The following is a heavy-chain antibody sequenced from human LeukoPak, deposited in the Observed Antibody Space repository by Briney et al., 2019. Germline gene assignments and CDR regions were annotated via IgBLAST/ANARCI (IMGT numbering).Heavy chain of an antibody. CDR3: AKEIAKIVAWDS. Sequence: PGGSLRLSCVASGFIFSSYGMHWVRQAPGKGLEWVAVVSYDGSEKQYADSVKGRFTISRDNSKNTLYLDMNSLRVEDTALYYCAKEIAKIVAWDSWGQGTLVTVSS. V-gene: IGHV3-30*18. D-gene: IGHD2/OR15-2a*01. J-gene: IGHJ4*02. CDR2: VSYDGSEK. CDR1: GFIFSSYG.